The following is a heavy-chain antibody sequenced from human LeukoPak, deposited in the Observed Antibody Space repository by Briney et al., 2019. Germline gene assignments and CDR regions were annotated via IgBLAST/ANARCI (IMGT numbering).Heavy chain of an antibody. Sequence: GGSLRLSCAASGFTFSTYSINWVRQAPGKGLEWVSSISSGSSYIYYADSVKGRFTISRDNAKNSLYLQMNSLRVEDTAVYYCARARAGIQAGFDYWGQGTLVAVSS. CDR2: ISSGSSYI. V-gene: IGHV3-21*01. D-gene: IGHD1-1*01. CDR3: ARARAGIQAGFDY. CDR1: GFTFSTYS. J-gene: IGHJ4*02.